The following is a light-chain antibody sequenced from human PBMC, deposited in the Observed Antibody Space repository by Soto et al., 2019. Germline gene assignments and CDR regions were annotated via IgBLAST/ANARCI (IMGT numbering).Light chain of an antibody. J-gene: IGKJ5*01. V-gene: IGKV1-39*01. Sequence: DIHMNQSPSRPSGSVGHIITVACRGSQTISSWLAWYQQKPGKATKLLIYAASSLQSGVPSRLSGSGSGKDFTLTISSLQTQHFATYYWQQSYSTPPEITFGQGTRVEIK. CDR3: QQSYSTPPEIT. CDR2: AAS. CDR1: QTISSW.